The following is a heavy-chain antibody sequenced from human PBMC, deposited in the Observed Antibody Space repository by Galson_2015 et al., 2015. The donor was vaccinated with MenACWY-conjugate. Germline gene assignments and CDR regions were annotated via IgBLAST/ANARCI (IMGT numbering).Heavy chain of an antibody. CDR2: IYPGDSDT. Sequence: QSGAEVKKPGESLKISCKGSGYSFTSYWIGWVRQMPGKGLEWMGIIYPGDSDTRYSPSFQGQVTISADKSISTAYLQWSSLKASDPAMYYCAGQRDGYNSNDAFDIWGPGTMVTVSS. CDR1: GYSFTSYW. CDR3: AGQRDGYNSNDAFDI. D-gene: IGHD5-24*01. V-gene: IGHV5-51*01. J-gene: IGHJ3*02.